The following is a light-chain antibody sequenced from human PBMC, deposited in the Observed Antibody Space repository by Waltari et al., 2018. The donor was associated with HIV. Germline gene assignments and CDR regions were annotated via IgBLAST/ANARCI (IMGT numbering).Light chain of an antibody. V-gene: IGKV3-20*01. CDR3: QQCGNSPWT. J-gene: IGKJ1*01. CDR2: GAS. CDR1: QDVSSSY. Sequence: VLTQSPGTLSLSPGEGATPSCRASQDVSSSYLAWYQQKPGQAPRLLIYGASNRATGIPDRFSGSGSGTDFTLTITRLEPEDFAVYYCQQCGNSPWTFGQGTRVEIK.